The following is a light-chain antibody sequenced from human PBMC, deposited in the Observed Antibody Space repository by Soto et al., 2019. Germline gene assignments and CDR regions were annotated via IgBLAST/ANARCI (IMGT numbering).Light chain of an antibody. CDR3: SSYTSTNTYV. CDR1: SSDVGGYKY. CDR2: EVS. V-gene: IGLV2-14*01. Sequence: QSALTQPASVSGSPGQSITISCTGTSSDVGGYKYVTWYQQNPGKAPKVLIYEVSNRFSGVSNRFSGSKSGNTASLTISGLQAEDEADYFCSSYTSTNTYVFGSGTTVTVL. J-gene: IGLJ1*01.